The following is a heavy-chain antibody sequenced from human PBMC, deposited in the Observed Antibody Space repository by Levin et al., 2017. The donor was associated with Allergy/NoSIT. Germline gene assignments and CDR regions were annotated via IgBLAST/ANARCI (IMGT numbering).Heavy chain of an antibody. D-gene: IGHD1/OR15-1a*01. J-gene: IGHJ4*02. Sequence: SQTLSLTCAVSGGSIGGAHWSWIRQPPGKGLEWIGYISYVGSTNYNPSLKSRITISVDTSKNQFSLELNSVTAADTAVYYCARHGNSWSFDFWGQGTLVTVSS. CDR2: ISYVGST. V-gene: IGHV4-59*08. CDR3: ARHGNSWSFDF. CDR1: GGSIGGAH.